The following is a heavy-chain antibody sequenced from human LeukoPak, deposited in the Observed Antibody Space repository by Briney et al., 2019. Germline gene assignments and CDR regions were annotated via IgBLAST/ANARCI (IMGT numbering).Heavy chain of an antibody. CDR2: IKQDGSQK. CDR3: ARDHDSIWYPYHDY. J-gene: IGHJ4*02. Sequence: PGGSLRLSCAASGFSFSTYWMSWVRQAPGKGLEWLANIKQDGSQKYYVDSVKDRFTISRDNAKNSLYLQLDSLRADDTAVYYCARDHDSIWYPYHDYWGQGTPVTVSS. D-gene: IGHD6-13*01. CDR1: GFSFSTYW. V-gene: IGHV3-7*03.